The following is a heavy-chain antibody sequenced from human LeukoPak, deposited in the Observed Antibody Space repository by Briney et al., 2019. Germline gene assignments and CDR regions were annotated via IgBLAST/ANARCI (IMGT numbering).Heavy chain of an antibody. Sequence: GASVKVSCKASGYTFTDYYMHWVRQAPGQGLEWMGWINPNSGGTNYAQKFYARVTMTRDTSISTAYMELSRLRSDDTAVYYCAKTHQWLVEVGWFDPWGQGTLVTVSS. J-gene: IGHJ5*02. CDR1: GYTFTDYY. CDR2: INPNSGGT. CDR3: AKTHQWLVEVGWFDP. D-gene: IGHD6-19*01. V-gene: IGHV1-2*02.